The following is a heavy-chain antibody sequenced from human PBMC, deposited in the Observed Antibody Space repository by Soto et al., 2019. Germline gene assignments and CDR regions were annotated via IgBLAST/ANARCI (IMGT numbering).Heavy chain of an antibody. Sequence: QVQLVQSGAEVKKPGASVKVSCKASGYTFTDYYVHWVRQAPGQGLEWMGWINPHTGATTYALKFQGRVSMTRDTSIRTASMALSRLRPDDRAVYYSARSVPRKYYQLSGYWGQGTLVTASS. J-gene: IGHJ4*02. CDR1: GYTFTDYY. CDR3: ARSVPRKYYQLSGY. CDR2: INPHTGAT. D-gene: IGHD3-10*01. V-gene: IGHV1-2*02.